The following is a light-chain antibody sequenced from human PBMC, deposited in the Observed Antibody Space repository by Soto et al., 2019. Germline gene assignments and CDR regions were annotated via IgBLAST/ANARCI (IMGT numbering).Light chain of an antibody. V-gene: IGKV4-1*01. CDR3: QQYYSTSSIT. CDR1: HSSNIRNY. J-gene: IGKJ5*01. Sequence: HSSNIRNYLAWDQQKPGQPPKLRIYWASTRESGVPGRFRGSGSGTDFTLTINSLQAEDVAVYYCQQYYSTSSITFGQGTRLEIK. CDR2: WAS.